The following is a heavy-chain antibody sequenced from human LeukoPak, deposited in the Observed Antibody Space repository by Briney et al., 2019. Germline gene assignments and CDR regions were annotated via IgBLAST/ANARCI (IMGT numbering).Heavy chain of an antibody. CDR2: IIPILGIA. D-gene: IGHD3-22*01. Sequence: ASVKVSCKASGGTFSSYAISWVRQAPRQGLEWMGRIIPILGIANYAQKFQGRVTITADKSTSTAYMELSSLRSEDTAVYYCAREDSSGYLHRSGGAFDIWGQGTMVTVSS. J-gene: IGHJ3*02. CDR3: AREDSSGYLHRSGGAFDI. CDR1: GGTFSSYA. V-gene: IGHV1-69*04.